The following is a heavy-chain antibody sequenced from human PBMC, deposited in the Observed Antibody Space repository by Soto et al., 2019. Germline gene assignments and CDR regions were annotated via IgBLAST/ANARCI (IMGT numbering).Heavy chain of an antibody. CDR1: GGSMKTNTW. D-gene: IGHD3-10*01. CDR2: VFHSGIT. Sequence: VQLRESGPGQVKTSGTLSLTCAVSGGSMKTNTWWSWVRQPPAKGLAWIGEVFHSGITRYNPSLKSRATVSVDTSKNQFVLNLASVPAADTAVYYRTKDEAGSPFRYWGQGALVTVAS. CDR3: TKDEAGSPFRY. J-gene: IGHJ4*02. V-gene: IGHV4-4*02.